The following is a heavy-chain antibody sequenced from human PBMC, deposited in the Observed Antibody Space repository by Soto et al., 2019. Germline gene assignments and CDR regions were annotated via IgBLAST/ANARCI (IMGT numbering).Heavy chain of an antibody. CDR3: ARARLNFIGVSCSAKSFDY. Sequence: PSETPSLTCTVSGGSISSGDYYWSWIRQPPRKGLEWIGYIYYSGSTYYNPSLKSRVTISVDTSKNQFPLKLSSVTAADTAVYYCARARLNFIGVSCSAKSFDYSCQG. V-gene: IGHV4-30-4*01. D-gene: IGHD2-15*01. CDR1: GGSISSGDYY. CDR2: IYYSGST. J-gene: IGHJ4*02.